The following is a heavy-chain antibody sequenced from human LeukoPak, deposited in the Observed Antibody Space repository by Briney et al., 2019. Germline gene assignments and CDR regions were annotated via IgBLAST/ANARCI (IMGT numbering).Heavy chain of an antibody. CDR3: ARGLTSMPPGGY. V-gene: IGHV4-39*01. CDR1: GDSISSSSSYY. CDR2: LYYNGKT. Sequence: SETLSLTCTVSGDSISSSSSYYWGWIRQPPGKGLEWIGSLYYNGKTYYNPSLKSRVTMSVDTSKNQFSLELSSVTAADTAVYYCARGLTSMPPGGYWGQGALVTVSS. J-gene: IGHJ4*02. D-gene: IGHD2/OR15-2a*01.